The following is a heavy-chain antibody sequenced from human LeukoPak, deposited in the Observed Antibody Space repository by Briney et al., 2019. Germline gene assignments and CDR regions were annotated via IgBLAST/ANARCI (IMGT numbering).Heavy chain of an antibody. CDR3: ASGYSYGPDAFDY. V-gene: IGHV1-8*02. CDR1: GYTFTGYY. Sequence: ASVKVSCKASGYTFTGYYIHWVRQAPGQGLEWMGWVNPNNGDTDYAQKFQGRVTMTRNTSISTAYMELSSLRSEDTAVYYCASGYSYGPDAFDYWGQGTLVTVSS. J-gene: IGHJ4*02. D-gene: IGHD5-18*01. CDR2: VNPNNGDT.